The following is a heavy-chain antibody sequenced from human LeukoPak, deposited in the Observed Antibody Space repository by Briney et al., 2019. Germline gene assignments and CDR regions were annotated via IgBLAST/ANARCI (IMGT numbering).Heavy chain of an antibody. D-gene: IGHD3-3*01. CDR1: GYTFTGYY. V-gene: IGHV1-2*02. CDR2: INPNSGGT. Sequence: GASVKVSCKASGYTFTGYYMHWVRQAPGQGLEWMGWINPNSGGTNYAQKFQGRVTMTRDTSISTAYMEPSRLRSDDTAVYYCARNYDFWSGYYSPRSYFDYWGQGTLVTVSS. CDR3: ARNYDFWSGYYSPRSYFDY. J-gene: IGHJ4*02.